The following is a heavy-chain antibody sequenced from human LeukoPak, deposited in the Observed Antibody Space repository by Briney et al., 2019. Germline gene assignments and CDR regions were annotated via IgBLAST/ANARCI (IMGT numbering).Heavy chain of an antibody. CDR2: ISVSGGST. Sequence: GSLRLSCAASGFTFSSYAMSWVRQAPGKGLEWVSAISVSGGSTYYADSVKGRFTISRDNSKNTLYLQVNSLRAEDTAVYCCAKGTGYSSSWYDYWGQGTLVTVSS. J-gene: IGHJ4*02. D-gene: IGHD6-13*01. V-gene: IGHV3-23*01. CDR3: AKGTGYSSSWYDY. CDR1: GFTFSSYA.